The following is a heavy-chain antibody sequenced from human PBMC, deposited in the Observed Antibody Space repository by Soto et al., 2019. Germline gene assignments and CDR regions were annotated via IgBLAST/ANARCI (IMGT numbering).Heavy chain of an antibody. CDR1: GYTFTSYA. J-gene: IGHJ4*02. CDR2: INAGTGNT. Sequence: QVQLVQSVAEVKKPGASVKVSCKASGYTFTSYAMHWVRQAPGQRLEWMGWINAGTGNTKQSQKFQGRVTITRDTSASTAYMELSSLRSEDTAVYYCARSAPPIDYGSQGNLVTVSS. V-gene: IGHV1-3*01. CDR3: ARSAPPIDY.